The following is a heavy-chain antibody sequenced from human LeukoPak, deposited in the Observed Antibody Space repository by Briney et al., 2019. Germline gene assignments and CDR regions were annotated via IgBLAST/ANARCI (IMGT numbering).Heavy chain of an antibody. D-gene: IGHD3-10*01. CDR3: ASLRITMVRGVIGPGTFDY. J-gene: IGHJ4*02. CDR2: IIPIFGTA. Sequence: ASVKVSCKASGGTFSSYAISWVRQAPGQGLEWMGGIIPIFGTANYAQKFQGRVTITADESTSTAYMELSSLRSEDTAVYYCASLRITMVRGVIGPGTFDYWGQGTLVTVSS. V-gene: IGHV1-69*13. CDR1: GGTFSSYA.